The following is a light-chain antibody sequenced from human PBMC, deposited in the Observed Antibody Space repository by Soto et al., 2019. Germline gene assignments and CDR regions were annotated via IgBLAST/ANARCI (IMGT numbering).Light chain of an antibody. CDR2: AAS. V-gene: IGKV1-27*01. CDR3: HKYYSARWT. J-gene: IGKJ1*01. Sequence: DIQMTQSPSSLSASVGDRVTITCRASQGISNYLAWYQQKPGQVPKLLIYAASTLQSGVPSRFSGSGSGTDFTLTISSLQPEDVATYYCHKYYSARWTFGQGTRVDIK. CDR1: QGISNY.